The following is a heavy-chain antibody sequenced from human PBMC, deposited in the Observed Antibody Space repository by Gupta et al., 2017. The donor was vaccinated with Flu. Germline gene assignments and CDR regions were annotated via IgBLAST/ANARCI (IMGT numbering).Heavy chain of an antibody. V-gene: IGHV1-24*01. D-gene: IGHD4-17*01. Sequence: DFSLNWVRQAPGKGLEWMGSFEPENGQTIYIENVQGRVTMTEDTSTDTGYMELSSLRSEDTAVYYCATNYGEGLLEFWGQGTRVTVSS. CDR2: FEPENGQT. J-gene: IGHJ4*02. CDR3: ATNYGEGLLEF. CDR1: DFS.